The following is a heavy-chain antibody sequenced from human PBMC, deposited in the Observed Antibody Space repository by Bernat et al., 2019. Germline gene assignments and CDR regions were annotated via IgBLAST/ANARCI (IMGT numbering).Heavy chain of an antibody. CDR3: ARVGDDFWSGYYCGGTPSSYGMDV. CDR2: ISAYNGNT. V-gene: IGHV1-18*01. CDR1: GYTFTSYG. D-gene: IGHD3-3*01. Sequence: QVQLVQSGAEVKKPGASVKVSCKASGYTFTSYGISWVRQAPGQGLEWMGWISAYNGNTNYAQKLQGRVTMTTDTSTSTAYMELRSLRSDDTAVCYCARVGDDFWSGYYCGGTPSSYGMDVWGQGTTVTVSS. J-gene: IGHJ6*02.